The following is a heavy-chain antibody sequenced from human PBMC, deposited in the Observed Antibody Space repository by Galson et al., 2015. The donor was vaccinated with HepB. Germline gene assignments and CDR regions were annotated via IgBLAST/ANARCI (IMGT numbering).Heavy chain of an antibody. J-gene: IGHJ4*02. D-gene: IGHD2-2*01. Sequence: SLRLSCAASGFTFSSYWMHWVRQAPGKGLVWVSRINSDGSSTSYADSVKGRFTISRDNAKNTLYLQMNSLRAEDTAVYYCVIFPPIVVVPAAVDYWGQGTLVTVSS. CDR1: GFTFSSYW. CDR2: INSDGSST. V-gene: IGHV3-74*01. CDR3: VIFPPIVVVPAAVDY.